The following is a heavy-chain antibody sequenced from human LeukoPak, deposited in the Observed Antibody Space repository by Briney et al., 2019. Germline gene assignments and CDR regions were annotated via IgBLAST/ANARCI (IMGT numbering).Heavy chain of an antibody. V-gene: IGHV4-34*01. D-gene: IGHD3-3*01. CDR3: ARIWSGYYTGRGSNYMDV. CDR2: INHSGST. Sequence: SETLSLTCAVYGGSFSGYHWSWIRQPPGKGLEWIGEINHSGSTNYNPSLKSRVTISVDTSKNQFSLKLSSVTAADTAVYYCARIWSGYYTGRGSNYMDVWGKGTTVTVSS. J-gene: IGHJ6*03. CDR1: GGSFSGYH.